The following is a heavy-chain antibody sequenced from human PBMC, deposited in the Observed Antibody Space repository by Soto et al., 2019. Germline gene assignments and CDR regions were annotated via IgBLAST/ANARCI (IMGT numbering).Heavy chain of an antibody. CDR1: GFAFNTYS. CDR3: VRDLGRYFRSGYMDL. V-gene: IGHV3-21*02. Sequence: EVQLVESGGGLVKPGGSLRLSCTASGFAFNTYSMNWVRQAPGKGLEWVSSINEDSTYIYYADSLRGRITISRDNAKDSLFLPMNSLRPDGPGGYYCVRDLGRYFRSGYMDLWGDGATVTVSS. J-gene: IGHJ6*03. D-gene: IGHD3-9*01. CDR2: INEDSTYI.